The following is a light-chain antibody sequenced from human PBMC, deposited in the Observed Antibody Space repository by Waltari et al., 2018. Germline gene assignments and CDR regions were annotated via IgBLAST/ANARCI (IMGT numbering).Light chain of an antibody. CDR2: EDN. V-gene: IGLV2-23*02. CDR3: CSYAGSGTFAVI. J-gene: IGLJ2*01. CDR1: SSDVGSYNL. Sequence: QSALTQPASVSGSPGQSLTISCTGTSSDVGSYNLVSWSQQDPGKAPKLMICEDNKRPSGVSNRFSGSRSGNTASLTISGLQAEDEADYYCCSYAGSGTFAVIFGGGTKLTVL.